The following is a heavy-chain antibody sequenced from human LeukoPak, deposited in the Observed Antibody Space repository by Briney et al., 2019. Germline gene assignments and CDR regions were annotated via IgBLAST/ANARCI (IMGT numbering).Heavy chain of an antibody. CDR1: GYTFTGYY. J-gene: IGHJ6*03. V-gene: IGHV1-2*02. Sequence: ASVTVSCKASGYTFTGYYMHWVRQAPGQGLEWMGWINPNGGDTKYGQKFQGRVTMTSDTSISTAYMELSSLRSEDTAVYYCARDGDNYYDSSGYYSGYYYYMDVWGKGTTVTISS. CDR2: INPNGGDT. D-gene: IGHD3-22*01. CDR3: ARDGDNYYDSSGYYSGYYYYMDV.